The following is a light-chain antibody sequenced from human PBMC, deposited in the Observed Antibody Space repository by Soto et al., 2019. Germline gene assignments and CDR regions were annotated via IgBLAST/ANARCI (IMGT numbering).Light chain of an antibody. CDR3: SSYTSSSTYV. CDR1: SSDVGGYNY. CDR2: DVS. V-gene: IGLV2-14*01. J-gene: IGLJ1*01. Sequence: QSVLNEPAFVSESPGQSITISCTGTSSDVGGYNYVSWYQQHPGKAPKLMIYDVSNRPSGISNRFSGSKSGNTASLTISGLQAEDEADYYCSSYTSSSTYVFGTGTKVTVL.